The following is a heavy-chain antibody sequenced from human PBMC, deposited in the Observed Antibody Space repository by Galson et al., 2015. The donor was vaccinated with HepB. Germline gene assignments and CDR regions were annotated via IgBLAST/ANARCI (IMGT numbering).Heavy chain of an antibody. CDR3: AKDISITSGWYDGLDH. J-gene: IGHJ4*02. D-gene: IGHD6-19*01. V-gene: IGHV3-30*18. Sequence: SLRLSCAVSGLTFSDYDMHWVRQAPGKGLEWVALISSNGGAQYYGDSVKGRFTVSRDNFVNTLYLQMSGLRPEDTAVYYCAKDISITSGWYDGLDHWGQGTLVTVSS. CDR1: GLTFSDYD. CDR2: ISSNGGAQ.